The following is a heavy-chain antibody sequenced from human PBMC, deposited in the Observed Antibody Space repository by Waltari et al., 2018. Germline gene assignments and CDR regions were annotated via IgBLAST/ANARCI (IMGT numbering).Heavy chain of an antibody. CDR2: IIPIFGTA. CDR3: TTVGWPNYGGIDY. D-gene: IGHD4-17*01. V-gene: IGHV1-69*01. Sequence: QVQLVQSGAEVKKPGSSVKVSCKASGGTFSSYAISWVRQAPGQGLEWMGGIIPIFGTANYAQKFQGRVTITADESTSTAYMELSSLKTEDTAVYYCTTVGWPNYGGIDYWGQGTLVTVSS. CDR1: GGTFSSYA. J-gene: IGHJ4*02.